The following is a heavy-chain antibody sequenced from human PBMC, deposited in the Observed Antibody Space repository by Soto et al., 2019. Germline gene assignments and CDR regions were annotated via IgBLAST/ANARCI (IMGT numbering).Heavy chain of an antibody. CDR1: GFTLSSYS. J-gene: IGHJ4*02. Sequence: EVQLVESGGGMVQPGGSLRVSCAASGFTLSSYSMHWVRQAPGEGLEWVSYISGSGGTIYYADSVKGRFTISRDNAKNSLSVQMNSLRDEDTAVYFCARETGLRSSGWSYYFDFWSQGTRVTVSS. CDR3: ARETGLRSSGWSYYFDF. V-gene: IGHV3-48*02. D-gene: IGHD6-19*01. CDR2: ISGSGGTI.